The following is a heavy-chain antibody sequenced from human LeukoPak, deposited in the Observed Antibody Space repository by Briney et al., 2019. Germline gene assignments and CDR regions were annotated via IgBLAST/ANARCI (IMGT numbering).Heavy chain of an antibody. CDR3: ARDGSSWYVYFDY. D-gene: IGHD6-13*01. CDR2: IYTSGST. CDR1: DGSISSGDYY. Sequence: PSQTLSLTCTVSDGSISSGDYYWSWIRQPAGKGLEWIGRIYTSGSTNYNPSLKSRVTISVDTSKNQFSLKLSSVTAADTAVYYCARDGSSWYVYFDYWGQGTLVTVSS. J-gene: IGHJ4*02. V-gene: IGHV4-61*02.